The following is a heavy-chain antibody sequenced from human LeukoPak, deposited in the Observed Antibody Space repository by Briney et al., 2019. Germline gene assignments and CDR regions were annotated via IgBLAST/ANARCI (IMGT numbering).Heavy chain of an antibody. CDR2: INHSGST. CDR3: ASRYPDIAAAGTRYFQH. D-gene: IGHD6-13*01. V-gene: IGHV4-34*01. J-gene: IGHJ1*01. CDR1: GGSFSGYY. Sequence: SETLSLTCAVYGGSFSGYYWSWIRQPPGKGLEWIGEINHSGSTNYNPSLKSRVTISVYTSKNQFSLKLSSVTAADTAVYYCASRYPDIAAAGTRYFQHWGQGTLVTASS.